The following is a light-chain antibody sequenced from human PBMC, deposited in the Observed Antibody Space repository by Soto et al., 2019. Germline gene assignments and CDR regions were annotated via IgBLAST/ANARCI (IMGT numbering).Light chain of an antibody. V-gene: IGKV3-20*01. Sequence: VMPQSPGTLSSSPGARSTLSCRASQSVSSNYLAWYQQKPGQAPRLLIYGASSRATGIPDRFSGSGSGTDFTLTIDRLESEDFAVYFCQQYGDLPWTFGQGTKVDIK. CDR2: GAS. J-gene: IGKJ1*01. CDR1: QSVSSNY. CDR3: QQYGDLPWT.